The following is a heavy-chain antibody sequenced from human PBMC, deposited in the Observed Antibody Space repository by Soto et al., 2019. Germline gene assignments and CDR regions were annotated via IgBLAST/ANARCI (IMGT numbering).Heavy chain of an antibody. V-gene: IGHV3-33*01. CDR1: GFSFRSHG. J-gene: IGHJ4*02. CDR3: ARAPDYGSWVSDY. Sequence: QVQLVESGGGVVQPGRSLRLSCVASGFSFRSHGMHWVRQAPGKGLEWVAVIWYDGSKKDYVDSMKGRFTISRDNSKNMLSLQMDSLRAEDTAVYYCARAPDYGSWVSDYWGQGTLVTVSS. D-gene: IGHD6-13*01. CDR2: IWYDGSKK.